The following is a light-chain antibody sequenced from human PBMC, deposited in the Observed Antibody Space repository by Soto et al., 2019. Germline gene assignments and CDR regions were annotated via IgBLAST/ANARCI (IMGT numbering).Light chain of an antibody. CDR1: QSVSSSY. CDR3: HQFSSYPLT. V-gene: IGKV3-20*01. Sequence: EIVLTQSPGALSLSPGERATLSCRASQSVSSSYLAWYQQKPGQAPRLLIYGASSRATGIPDRFSGSGSGTDFTLTISRLEPEDFAVYYCHQFSSYPLTFGGGTKVDIK. CDR2: GAS. J-gene: IGKJ4*01.